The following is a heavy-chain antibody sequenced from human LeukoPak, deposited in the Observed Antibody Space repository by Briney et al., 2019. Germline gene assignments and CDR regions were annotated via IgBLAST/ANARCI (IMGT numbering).Heavy chain of an antibody. D-gene: IGHD2-15*01. Sequence: SQTLSLTRTVSGGSISRGDYYWSWIRPPPGKGLEWIGYIYYSGSTYYNPSLNSRVTISVDTSKNQFSLKLSSVPAADTAVYYCARDGGSYIWGQGTMVTVSS. CDR1: GGSISRGDYY. CDR3: ARDGGSYI. CDR2: IYYSGST. J-gene: IGHJ3*02. V-gene: IGHV4-30-4*08.